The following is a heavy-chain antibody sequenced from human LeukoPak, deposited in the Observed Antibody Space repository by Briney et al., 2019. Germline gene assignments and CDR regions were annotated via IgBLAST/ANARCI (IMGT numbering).Heavy chain of an antibody. D-gene: IGHD3-9*01. V-gene: IGHV3-48*03. CDR1: GFTFSSYE. J-gene: IGHJ4*02. Sequence: GGSLRLSCAASGFTFSSYEMNWVRQAPGKGLEWVSYISSSGSTIYYADSVKGRFTISRDNAKNSLYLQMNSLRAEDTAVYYCARVHILTGYYNALDYWGQGTLVTVSS. CDR3: ARVHILTGYYNALDY. CDR2: ISSSGSTI.